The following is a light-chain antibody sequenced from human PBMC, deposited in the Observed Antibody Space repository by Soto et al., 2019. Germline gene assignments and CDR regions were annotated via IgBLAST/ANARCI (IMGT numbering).Light chain of an antibody. J-gene: IGKJ1*01. CDR1: QSVSNY. CDR2: GAF. Sequence: EIVLTQSPAPLSLSPGERATLSCRASQSVSNYLAWYQQKPGQAPSLLIYGAFTRATGIPARFSGTGSGTEFTLTISSLQSEDVTLYYCQQYNDWPLTFGQGTKVDIK. V-gene: IGKV3-15*01. CDR3: QQYNDWPLT.